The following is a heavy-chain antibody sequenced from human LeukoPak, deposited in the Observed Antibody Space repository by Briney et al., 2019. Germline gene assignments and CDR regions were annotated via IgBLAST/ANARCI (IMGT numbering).Heavy chain of an antibody. CDR1: GFTVSSNY. CDR2: IYSGGST. CDR3: ASSGLLLEWLGAEDAFDI. V-gene: IGHV3-53*01. Sequence: AGGSLRLSCAASGFTVSSNYMSWVRRAPGKGLEWVSVIYSGGSTYYADSVKGRFTISRDNSKNTLYLQMNSLRAEDTAVYYCASSGLLLEWLGAEDAFDIWGQGTMVTVSS. D-gene: IGHD3-3*01. J-gene: IGHJ3*02.